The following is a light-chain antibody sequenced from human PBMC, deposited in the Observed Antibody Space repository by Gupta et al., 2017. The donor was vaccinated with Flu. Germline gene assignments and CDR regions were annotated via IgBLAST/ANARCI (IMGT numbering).Light chain of an antibody. CDR1: QSVLYSSNNKNY. CDR2: WAS. J-gene: IGKJ2*03. Sequence: DIVMTQSPDSLAVSLGERATINCKSSQSVLYSSNNKNYLAWYQQKPGQPPKLLIYWASTRESGVPDRFSGSGSGTDFTLTISSLQAEDVAVYYCQQEDSTPHSFGQGTKLETK. CDR3: QQEDSTPHS. V-gene: IGKV4-1*01.